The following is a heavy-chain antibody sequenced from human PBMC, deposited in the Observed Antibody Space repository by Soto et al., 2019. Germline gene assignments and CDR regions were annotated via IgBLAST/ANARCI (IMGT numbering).Heavy chain of an antibody. J-gene: IGHJ3*01. CDR2: IDWDDDK. CDR1: GFSLSTSGMC. CDR3: DRILRSYYYDSSGGGAFDL. V-gene: IGHV2-70*01. D-gene: IGHD3-22*01. Sequence: SGPTLVNPTQTLTLTCTFSGFSLSTSGMCVSWIRQPPGKALEWLALIDWDDDKYYSTSLKTRLTISKDTSKNQVVLTMTNMDPVDTATYYCDRILRSYYYDSSGGGAFDLWGQGTMVTVSS.